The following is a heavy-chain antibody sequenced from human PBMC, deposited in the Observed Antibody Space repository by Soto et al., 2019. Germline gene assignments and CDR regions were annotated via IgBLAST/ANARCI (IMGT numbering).Heavy chain of an antibody. CDR3: AVFRSSWFGDGRLDS. V-gene: IGHV4-59*04. D-gene: IGHD6-13*01. J-gene: IGHJ4*02. CDR2: IYHSGST. Sequence: PSETLSLTCTVSGGSINSYYWGWIRQPPGKGLEWIGYIYHSGSTYYNPSFQGHVTISADKSTSKAYLQWNSLEASDTAIYYCAVFRSSWFGDGRLDSWGPGTLVTVSS. CDR1: GGSINSYY.